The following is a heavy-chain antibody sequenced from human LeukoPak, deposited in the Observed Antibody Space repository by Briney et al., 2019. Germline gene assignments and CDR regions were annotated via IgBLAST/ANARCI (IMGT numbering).Heavy chain of an antibody. V-gene: IGHV3-43D*03. Sequence: GESLRLSCAASGFTFDDYAMHWVRQAPGKGLEWVSLISWDGGSTYYADSVKGRFTISRDNSKNSLYLQMNSLRAEDTALYYCAKGEYYDSSGSSFDYWGQGTLVTVSS. CDR3: AKGEYYDSSGSSFDY. CDR2: ISWDGGST. J-gene: IGHJ4*02. D-gene: IGHD3-22*01. CDR1: GFTFDDYA.